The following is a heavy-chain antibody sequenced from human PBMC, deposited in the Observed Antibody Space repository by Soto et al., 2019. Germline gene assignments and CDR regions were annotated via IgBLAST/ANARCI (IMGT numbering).Heavy chain of an antibody. V-gene: IGHV3-23*01. D-gene: IGHD6-19*01. CDR1: GVTFNNSA. CDR3: AKMGSGWSLHYFDY. J-gene: IGHJ4*02. CDR2: ISGSGGST. Sequence: PCGSTRLSCAASGVTFNNSAMSWFLQDPGKGLEWVSAISGSGGSTYYADSVKGRFTISRDKSKNTLYLQMNSLRAEDTAIYYCAKMGSGWSLHYFDYWGQGTLVTVSS.